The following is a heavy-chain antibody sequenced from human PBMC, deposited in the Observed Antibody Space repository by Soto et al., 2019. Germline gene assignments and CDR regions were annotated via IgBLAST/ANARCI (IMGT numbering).Heavy chain of an antibody. CDR1: GFTLSSYW. CDR3: ALLITFNAFDV. V-gene: IGHV3-74*01. CDR2: IKGDGSDT. D-gene: IGHD3-16*01. Sequence: EVQLVGSGGGLVQPGGSLRLPCAASGFTLSSYWMHWVRQAPGKGLVWVSRIKGDGSDTSYADSVRGRFTISRDNAKNTVYLQMNSLRAEDTAVYYCALLITFNAFDVWGQGTMVTVSS. J-gene: IGHJ3*01.